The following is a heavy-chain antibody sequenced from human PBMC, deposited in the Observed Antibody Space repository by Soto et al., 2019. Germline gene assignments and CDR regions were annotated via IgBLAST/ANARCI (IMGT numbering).Heavy chain of an antibody. D-gene: IGHD1-7*01. J-gene: IGHJ6*03. CDR3: AGTSSLQWYYMDV. V-gene: IGHV6-1*01. CDR1: GDSVSSNSAA. CDR2: TYYRSRRYN. Sequence: SQTLSLTCVISGDSVSSNSAAWNWIRQSTSRGLEWLGRTYYRSRRYNDYAVSVRSRITVNADTSKNQFSLHLNSVTPEDTAVYYCAGTSSLQWYYMDVWDKGTTVTVSS.